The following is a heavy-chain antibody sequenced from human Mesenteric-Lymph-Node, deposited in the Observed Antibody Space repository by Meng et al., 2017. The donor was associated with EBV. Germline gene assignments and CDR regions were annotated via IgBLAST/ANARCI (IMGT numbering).Heavy chain of an antibody. CDR1: GAPIGRSGYY. Sequence: QLRVQGSRPGFVRRAELLSLTLSDAGAPIGRSGYYWGGIRQPPGRGLGWMWSIYYSGPTYYNPSLTDRVTISVDTSKIQFSLMLSSVTAADPAVYYCATQRSGSYSYWGQGTLVTVSS. V-gene: IGHV4-39*01. D-gene: IGHD1-26*01. J-gene: IGHJ4*02. CDR3: ATQRSGSYSY. CDR2: IYYSGPT.